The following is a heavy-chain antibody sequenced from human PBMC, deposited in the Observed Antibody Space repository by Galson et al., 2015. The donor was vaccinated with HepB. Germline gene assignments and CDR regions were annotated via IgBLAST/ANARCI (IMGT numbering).Heavy chain of an antibody. CDR1: GFNFDDYA. CDR2: ISWNSNRI. CDR3: VKEGGGVSLIVGNYFDC. J-gene: IGHJ4*02. D-gene: IGHD2/OR15-2a*01. V-gene: IGHV3-9*01. Sequence: SLRLSCAASGFNFDDYAMHWVRQAPGKGLEWVSGISWNSNRIEYADSVKGRFAISRDNAEKSLFLHMNSLRPEDTAIYYCVKEGGGVSLIVGNYFDCWGQGTLITVSS.